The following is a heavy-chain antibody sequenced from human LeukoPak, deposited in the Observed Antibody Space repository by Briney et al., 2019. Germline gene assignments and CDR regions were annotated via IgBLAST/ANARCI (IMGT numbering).Heavy chain of an antibody. CDR3: ARREPHGDYGGKIRYYYYMGV. V-gene: IGHV4-34*01. CDR2: INHSGNT. Sequence: SETLSLTCAVYGGSFSGYYWSWIRQPPGRGLEWIGEINHSGNTNSNPSLKSRVTMSVDTSKNQFSLKLSSLTAADTAMYYCARREPHGDYGGKIRYYYYMGVWGKGTTITISS. CDR1: GGSFSGYY. J-gene: IGHJ6*03. D-gene: IGHD4-23*01.